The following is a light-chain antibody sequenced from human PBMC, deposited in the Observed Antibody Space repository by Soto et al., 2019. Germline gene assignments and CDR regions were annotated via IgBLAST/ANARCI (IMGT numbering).Light chain of an antibody. J-gene: IGKJ1*01. CDR2: RAS. Sequence: EVVLTQSPVTLSLSPGERATLSCRASQSIDTRSIAWFQQKPGQAPRLLIYRASTRATNIPARFSGSGSGPDFTLSITRLQPEDCAVYFCQQYGSSPWTSGQGTKVDIK. CDR1: QSIDTRS. V-gene: IGKV3-20*01. CDR3: QQYGSSPWT.